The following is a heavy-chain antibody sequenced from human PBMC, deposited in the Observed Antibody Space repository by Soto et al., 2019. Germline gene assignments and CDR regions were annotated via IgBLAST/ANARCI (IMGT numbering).Heavy chain of an antibody. Sequence: LKISCKGSGYSFTSYWIGWVRQMPGKGLEWMGIIYPGDSDTRYSPSFQGQVTISADKSISTAYLQWSSLKASDTAMYYCASSYYDSSGSMAPIDYWGQGTLVTVSS. CDR3: ASSYYDSSGSMAPIDY. J-gene: IGHJ4*02. V-gene: IGHV5-51*01. CDR1: GYSFTSYW. CDR2: IYPGDSDT. D-gene: IGHD3-22*01.